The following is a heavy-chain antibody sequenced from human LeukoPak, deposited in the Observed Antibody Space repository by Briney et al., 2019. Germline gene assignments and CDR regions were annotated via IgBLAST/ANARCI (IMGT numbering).Heavy chain of an antibody. CDR1: GFTFSSYA. CDR2: ISGSGGST. Sequence: GGSLRLSCAASGFTFSSYAMSWVRQAPGKGLEWVSAISGSGGSTYYADSVKGRFTISRDNSKNTLNLQMNSLRAEDTAVYYCAKTPRHGILVVPAAVVGYYWGQGTLVTVSS. J-gene: IGHJ4*02. CDR3: AKTPRHGILVVPAAVVGYY. V-gene: IGHV3-23*01. D-gene: IGHD2-2*01.